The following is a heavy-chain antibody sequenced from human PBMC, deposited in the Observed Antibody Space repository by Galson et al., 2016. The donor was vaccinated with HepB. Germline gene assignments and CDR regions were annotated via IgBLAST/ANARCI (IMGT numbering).Heavy chain of an antibody. CDR1: GYTFPSYD. CDR3: ARGLQLRTDLDY. Sequence: SCKASGYTFPSYDITWVRQATGQGLEWMGWMSPDSGNTGYAQNFQGRVIMTRNTSISTAYMELSSLRSEDTAVYYCARGLQLRTDLDYWGQGTLVTVSS. J-gene: IGHJ4*02. CDR2: MSPDSGNT. V-gene: IGHV1-8*01. D-gene: IGHD2-2*01.